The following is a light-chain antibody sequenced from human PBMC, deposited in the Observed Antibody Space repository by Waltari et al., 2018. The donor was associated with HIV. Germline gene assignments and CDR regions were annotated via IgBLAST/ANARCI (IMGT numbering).Light chain of an antibody. V-gene: IGLV3-21*04. J-gene: IGLJ3*02. CDR1: NIGSKS. Sequence: SYVLTQPPSVSVAPGKTARITCGGNNIGSKSVHWYQQKPGQAPVLVIYYDSDRPLGIPERFSGSNSGNTATLTISRVEAGDEADYYCQVWDSSSDHRVFGGGTKLTVL. CDR3: QVWDSSSDHRV. CDR2: YDS.